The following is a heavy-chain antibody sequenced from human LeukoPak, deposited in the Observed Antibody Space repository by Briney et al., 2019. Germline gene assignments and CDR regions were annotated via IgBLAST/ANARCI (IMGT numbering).Heavy chain of an antibody. J-gene: IGHJ6*02. Sequence: GRSLRLSCAASGFTFSSYSMNWVRQAPGKGLEWVSSISSSSSYIYYADSVKGRFTISIDNAKNSLYLQMNSLRSDDTAVYYCARDNCSGGSCYYYYGMDVWGQGTTVTVSS. V-gene: IGHV3-21*04. CDR3: ARDNCSGGSCYYYYGMDV. CDR2: ISSSSSYI. D-gene: IGHD2-15*01. CDR1: GFTFSSYS.